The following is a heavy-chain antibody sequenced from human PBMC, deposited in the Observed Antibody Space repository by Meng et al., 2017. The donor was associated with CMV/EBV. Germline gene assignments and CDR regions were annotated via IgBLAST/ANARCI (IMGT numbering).Heavy chain of an antibody. D-gene: IGHD4-11*01. J-gene: IGHJ4*02. CDR2: ISYDGSNK. V-gene: IGHV3-30*19. CDR1: GFTFSSYG. Sequence: GESLKISCAASGFTFSSYGMHWVRQAPGKGLEWVAVISYDGSNKYYADSVKGRFTISRDNSKNTLYLQMNSLRAEDTAVYYCARFQGWGTKNSYSNYTTSDYWGQGTLVTVSS. CDR3: ARFQGWGTKNSYSNYTTSDY.